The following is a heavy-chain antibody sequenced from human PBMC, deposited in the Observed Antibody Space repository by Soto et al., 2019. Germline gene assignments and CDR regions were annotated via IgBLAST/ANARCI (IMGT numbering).Heavy chain of an antibody. CDR1: GLIFSTYA. J-gene: IGHJ5*02. V-gene: IGHV3-30-3*01. D-gene: IGHD6-19*01. CDR3: ARDFDRSYSSAWS. CDR2: ISYDGSNK. Sequence: VGSLRLSYAASGLIFSTYAMHWVRQAPGKGLEWVAVISYDGSNKYYADSVKGRFTISRDNFKNTLYLQMNSLRADDTAVYYCARDFDRSYSSAWSWGQGTLVTVSS.